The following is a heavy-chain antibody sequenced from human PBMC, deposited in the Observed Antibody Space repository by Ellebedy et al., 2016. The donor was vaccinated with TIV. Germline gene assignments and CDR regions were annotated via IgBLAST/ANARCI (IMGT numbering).Heavy chain of an antibody. V-gene: IGHV1-69*04. J-gene: IGHJ6*02. CDR3: ARDYSGYCSSTSCYGDYYYYGMDV. Sequence: AASVKFSCKASGATFSSYAISWVRHAPRQGLEWMGRIIPILGIANYAQKFQGRVTITADKSTSTAYMELSSLRSEDTAVYYCARDYSGYCSSTSCYGDYYYYGMDVWGQGTTVAVSS. CDR1: GATFSSYA. D-gene: IGHD2-2*01. CDR2: IIPILGIA.